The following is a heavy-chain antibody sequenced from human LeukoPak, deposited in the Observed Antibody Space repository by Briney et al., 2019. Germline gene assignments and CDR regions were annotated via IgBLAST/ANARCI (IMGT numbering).Heavy chain of an antibody. Sequence: SETLSLTCTVSGGSISSYYWSWIRQPPGKGLEWIGYIYYSGSTNYNPSLKSRVTISVDTSKNQFSLKLSSVTAADTAVYYCARAAPNGWFDPWGQGTLVTVSS. CDR3: ARAAPNGWFDP. J-gene: IGHJ5*02. CDR1: GGSISSYY. V-gene: IGHV4-59*01. D-gene: IGHD2-8*01. CDR2: IYYSGST.